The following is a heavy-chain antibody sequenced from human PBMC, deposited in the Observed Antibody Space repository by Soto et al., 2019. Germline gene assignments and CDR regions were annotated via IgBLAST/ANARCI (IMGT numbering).Heavy chain of an antibody. CDR2: INPNSGGT. CDR3: ARAAEPERIVVVPAAMVQVGMDV. CDR1: GYTFTGYY. D-gene: IGHD2-2*01. J-gene: IGHJ6*02. Sequence: GASVKVSCKASGYTFTGYYMHWVRQAPGQGLEWMGWINPNSGGTNYAQKFQGWVTMTRDTSISTAYMELSRLRSDDTAVYYCARAAEPERIVVVPAAMVQVGMDVWGQGTTVTVSS. V-gene: IGHV1-2*04.